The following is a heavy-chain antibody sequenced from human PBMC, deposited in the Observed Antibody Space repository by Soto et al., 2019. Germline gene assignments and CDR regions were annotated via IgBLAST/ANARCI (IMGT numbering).Heavy chain of an antibody. CDR3: ARDRAAMGANQDLDY. V-gene: IGHV1-69*01. Sequence: QVQLVQSGAEVKKPGSSVKVSCKASGGTFSSYAISWVRQAPGQGLEWMGGIIPIFGTANYAQKFQGRGTITADESTSTAYMELRSLRSEDTAVYYCARDRAAMGANQDLDYWGQGTLVTVSS. D-gene: IGHD1-26*01. CDR2: IIPIFGTA. CDR1: GGTFSSYA. J-gene: IGHJ4*02.